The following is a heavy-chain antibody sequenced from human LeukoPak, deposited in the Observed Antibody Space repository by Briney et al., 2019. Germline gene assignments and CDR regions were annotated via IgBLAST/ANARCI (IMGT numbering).Heavy chain of an antibody. CDR2: IHSGGSVS. CDR1: GFTLSSYW. J-gene: IGHJ4*02. D-gene: IGHD6-25*01. CDR3: ASGDSAARNDY. Sequence: GGSLRLSCAASGFTLSSYWLHWVRQAPGKGLVWVSRIHSGGSVSSYADSVKGRFTISRDNAKNTVSLQMNSLRAGDTAVYYCASGDSAARNDYWGQGTLVTVSS. V-gene: IGHV3-74*01.